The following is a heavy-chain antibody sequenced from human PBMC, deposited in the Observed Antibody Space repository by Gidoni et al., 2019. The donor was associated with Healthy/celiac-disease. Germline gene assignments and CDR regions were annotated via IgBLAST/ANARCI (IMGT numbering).Heavy chain of an antibody. V-gene: IGHV4-34*01. D-gene: IGHD3-22*01. J-gene: IGHJ3*02. CDR1: GGSFGGYY. CDR3: ARVGHTYYYGSSGSGAFDI. CDR2: INHSGST. Sequence: VQLQQWGAGLLKPSETLSLTCAVYGGSFGGYYWSWIRQPPGKGLEWIGEINHSGSTNYNPSLKSRVTISVDTSKNQFSLKLSSVTAADTAVYYCARVGHTYYYGSSGSGAFDIWGQGTMVTVSS.